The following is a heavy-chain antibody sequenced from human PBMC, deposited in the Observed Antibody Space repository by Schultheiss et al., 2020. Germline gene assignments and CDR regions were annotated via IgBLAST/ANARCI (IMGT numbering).Heavy chain of an antibody. Sequence: GESLKISCTASGFTFSSSWMNWVRQVPGKGLEWVAVISYDGSNKYYADSVKGRFTISRDNSKNTLYLQMNSLRAEDTAVYYCAKDLTMVQGVIQLGDAFDIWGQGTMVTVSS. CDR1: GFTFSSSW. J-gene: IGHJ3*02. D-gene: IGHD3-10*01. CDR2: ISYDGSNK. V-gene: IGHV3-30*18. CDR3: AKDLTMVQGVIQLGDAFDI.